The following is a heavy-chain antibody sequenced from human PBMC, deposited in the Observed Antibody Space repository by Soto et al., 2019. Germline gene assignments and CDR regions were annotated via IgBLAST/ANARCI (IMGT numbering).Heavy chain of an antibody. V-gene: IGHV3-30*18. CDR1: GFTFSSYG. J-gene: IGHJ4*02. D-gene: IGHD2-8*01. Sequence: QPGGSLRLSCAASGFTFSSYGMHWVRQAPGKGLEWVVVISYDGSNKYYADSVKGRFTISRDNSKNTLYLQMNSLRAEDTAVYYCANVLRLDYWGQGTLVTSPQ. CDR2: ISYDGSNK. CDR3: ANVLRLDY.